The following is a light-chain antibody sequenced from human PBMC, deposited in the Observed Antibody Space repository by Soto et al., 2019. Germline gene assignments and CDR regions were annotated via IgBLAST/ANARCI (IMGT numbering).Light chain of an antibody. CDR3: QQYDNLPLT. Sequence: DIQMTQSPSSLSASVGDRVTITCQASQDISNYLNWYQQKPGKAPKLLIYDASNLETGVPSRFSGSGFGTDFTFSISSLQSEDIATYYCQQYDNLPLTFGGGTKVDIK. J-gene: IGKJ4*01. CDR2: DAS. CDR1: QDISNY. V-gene: IGKV1-33*01.